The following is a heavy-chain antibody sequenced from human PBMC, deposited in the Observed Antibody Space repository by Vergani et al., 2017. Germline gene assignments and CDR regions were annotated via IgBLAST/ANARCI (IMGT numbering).Heavy chain of an antibody. CDR2: ICHTEDT. CDR1: GDSISSNHC. Sequence: QVQLQQWGAGVVKPSGTLSLTCAVSGDSISSNHCWTWVRQPPGKGLEWIGEICHTEDTKYSPSLKSRVTVSVDESKNQFSLKLTSVTAADTAVYRCVCRATSPPRCFDCWGQGTLVIVSS. V-gene: IGHV4-4*01. CDR3: VCRATSPPRCFDC. D-gene: IGHD2-2*01. J-gene: IGHJ4*02.